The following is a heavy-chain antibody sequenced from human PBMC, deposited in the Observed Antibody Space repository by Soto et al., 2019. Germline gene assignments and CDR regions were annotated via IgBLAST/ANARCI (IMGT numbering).Heavy chain of an antibody. V-gene: IGHV1-8*01. CDR3: ARGEKKPYYYYGLDV. CDR1: GYTFTRYD. CDR2: MNPNSGNT. Sequence: GASVKVSCKASGYTFTRYDINWVRQATGQGLEWMGWMNPNSGNTGYAQKFQGRVTMTRNTSISTAYMELSSLRSEDTAVYYCARGEKKPYYYYGLDVWGQVTTVTVSS. J-gene: IGHJ6*02.